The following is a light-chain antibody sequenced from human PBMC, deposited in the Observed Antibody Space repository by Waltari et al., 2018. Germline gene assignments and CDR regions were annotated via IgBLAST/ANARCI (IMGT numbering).Light chain of an antibody. Sequence: QSALSQPAPVSGSPGQSLTITCTGASTDPASYNLVAWYQHHPNRAPKLITYEATKRPSGISHRFSGAKSGATASLRISGLQADDEADYYCCSYTGSSTSYGCGGGTKVTVL. CDR2: EAT. J-gene: IGLJ1*01. V-gene: IGLV2-23*01. CDR3: CSYTGSSTSYG. CDR1: STDPASYNL.